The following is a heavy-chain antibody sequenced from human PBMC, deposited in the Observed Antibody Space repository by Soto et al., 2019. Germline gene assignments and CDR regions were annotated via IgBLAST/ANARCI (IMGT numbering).Heavy chain of an antibody. V-gene: IGHV1-3*01. D-gene: IGHD2-2*01. CDR1: GYTFTSYA. Sequence: ASVKVSCKASGYTFTSYAMHWVLQAPGQRLEWMGWINAGNGNTKYSQKFQGRVTITRDTSASTAYMELSSLRSEDTAVYYCARDTVVVPAAAYYYYGMDVWGQGTTVTVSS. J-gene: IGHJ6*02. CDR2: INAGNGNT. CDR3: ARDTVVVPAAAYYYYGMDV.